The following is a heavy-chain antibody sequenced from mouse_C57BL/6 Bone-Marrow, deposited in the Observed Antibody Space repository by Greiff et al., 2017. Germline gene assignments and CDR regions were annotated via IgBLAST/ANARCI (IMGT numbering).Heavy chain of an antibody. V-gene: IGHV5-12*01. Sequence: EVKLVESGGGLVQPGGSLKLSCAASGFTFSDYYMYWVRQTPEKRLEWVAYISNGGGSTYYPDTVKGRFTISRDNAKNTLYLQMSRLKSEDTAMYYCARHDYGSSLYAMDYWGQGTSVTVSS. CDR1: GFTFSDYY. D-gene: IGHD1-1*01. CDR3: ARHDYGSSLYAMDY. CDR2: ISNGGGST. J-gene: IGHJ4*01.